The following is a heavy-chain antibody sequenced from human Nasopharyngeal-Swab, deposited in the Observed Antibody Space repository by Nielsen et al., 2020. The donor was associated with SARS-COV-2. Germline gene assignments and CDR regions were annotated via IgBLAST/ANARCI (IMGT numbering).Heavy chain of an antibody. CDR3: ARGGPYGLMLLISSAFDI. Sequence: WIRQPPGKGLEGVSSISSSRSYIYYADSVKGRFTISRDNAKNSLYLQMNSLRAEDTAVYYCARGGPYGLMLLISSAFDIWGQGTLVTVSS. D-gene: IGHD4-17*01. V-gene: IGHV3-21*01. CDR2: ISSSRSYI. J-gene: IGHJ4*02.